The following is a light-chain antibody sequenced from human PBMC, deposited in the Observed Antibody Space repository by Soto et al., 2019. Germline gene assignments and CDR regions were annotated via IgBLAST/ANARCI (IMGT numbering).Light chain of an antibody. J-gene: IGKJ5*01. V-gene: IGKV3-15*01. CDR2: GAS. CDR3: QQYNNWPIT. Sequence: EVVLTQSPGTLSLSPGERATLSCRASQGIGSTLAWYQQKPGQTPRLLIYGASTRATGLPARFSGSGSGTEFTLTISSLQSEDFAVYYCQQYNNWPITFGQGTRLEIK. CDR1: QGIGST.